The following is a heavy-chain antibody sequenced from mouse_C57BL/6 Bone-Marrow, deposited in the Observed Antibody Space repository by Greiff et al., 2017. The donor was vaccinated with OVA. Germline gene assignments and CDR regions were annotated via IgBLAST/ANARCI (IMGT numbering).Heavy chain of an antibody. J-gene: IGHJ1*03. Sequence: DVKLVESGPGLAKPSQTLSLTCSATGYSITSDYWNWIRKFPGHKLEYIGYIIPSGSTYYNPSLKSRNSITRDTSKNQYYLQLNSVTTEDTATYYCARYGYYGSYWYFDVWGKGTTVTVSS. D-gene: IGHD1-1*01. CDR2: IIPSGST. CDR1: GYSITSDY. CDR3: ARYGYYGSYWYFDV. V-gene: IGHV3-8*01.